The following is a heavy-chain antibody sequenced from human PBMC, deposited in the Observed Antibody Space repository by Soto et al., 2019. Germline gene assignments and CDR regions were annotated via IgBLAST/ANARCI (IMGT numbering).Heavy chain of an antibody. D-gene: IGHD2-21*02. V-gene: IGHV1-18*01. CDR2: ISAYNGNT. CDR3: ARDLAYCGGDCYPIDY. Sequence: ASVKVSSKASGYTFTNNRISWPRQAPGQGLEWMGWISAYNGNTNYAQKLQGRVTMTTDTSTSTAYMELRSLRSDDTAVYYCARDLAYCGGDCYPIDYWG. CDR1: GYTFTNNR. J-gene: IGHJ4*01.